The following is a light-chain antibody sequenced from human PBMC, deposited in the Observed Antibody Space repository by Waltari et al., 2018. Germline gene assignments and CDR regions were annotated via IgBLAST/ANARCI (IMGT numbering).Light chain of an antibody. CDR1: LSVTTS. CDR2: GAS. V-gene: IGKV3-15*01. CDR3: QQYHDWPYT. J-gene: IGKJ2*01. Sequence: DRVMTQSPATLSVSPGESATLFGGASLSVTTSLAWYQQKPGQAPRLLIYGASTRATGISARVSGSGSGTYFTLTITSLQSEDFAIYYCQQYHDWPYTYVQGTKLEIK.